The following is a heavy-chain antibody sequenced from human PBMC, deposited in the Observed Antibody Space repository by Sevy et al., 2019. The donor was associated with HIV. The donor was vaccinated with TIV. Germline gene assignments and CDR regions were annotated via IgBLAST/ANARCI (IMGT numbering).Heavy chain of an antibody. CDR2: IYPGDSDT. CDR3: ARGARGTRAAYYYYTLNV. D-gene: IGHD1-1*01. J-gene: IGHJ6*02. Sequence: GESLKISCKASGYRFADYWIGWVRQMPGKGLEYMGIIYPGDSDTRYSPPFQGQVTISVDKSISTAYLQWSSLKASDSAIYYCARGARGTRAAYYYYTLNVWGQGTTVTVSS. V-gene: IGHV5-51*01. CDR1: GYRFADYW.